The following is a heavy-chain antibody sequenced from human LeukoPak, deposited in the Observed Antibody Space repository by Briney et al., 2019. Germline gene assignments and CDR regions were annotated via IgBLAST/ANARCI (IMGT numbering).Heavy chain of an antibody. CDR1: GFTFSNYA. Sequence: PGGSLRLSCTTSGFTFSNYAMHWVRQAPGKGLEWVAVIWYDGTNKYYADSVKGRFTISRDNSKNTLYLHMYSLRGTDTALYYCAGERIGSSGSAFGYWGQGTLVTVSS. CDR2: IWYDGTNK. D-gene: IGHD6-19*01. CDR3: AGERIGSSGSAFGY. J-gene: IGHJ4*02. V-gene: IGHV3-33*01.